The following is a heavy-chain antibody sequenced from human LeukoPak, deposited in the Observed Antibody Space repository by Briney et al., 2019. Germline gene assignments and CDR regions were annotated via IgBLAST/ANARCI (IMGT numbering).Heavy chain of an antibody. V-gene: IGHV3-33*06. D-gene: IGHD6-13*01. CDR1: GFTFSSYG. Sequence: GRSLRLSCAASGFTFSSYGMHWVRQAPGKGLEWVAVIWYDGSNKYYADSMKGRFTISRDNSKNTLYLQMNSLRAEDTAVYYCAKGAAAAGTTPDYWGQGTLVTVSS. CDR3: AKGAAAAGTTPDY. CDR2: IWYDGSNK. J-gene: IGHJ4*02.